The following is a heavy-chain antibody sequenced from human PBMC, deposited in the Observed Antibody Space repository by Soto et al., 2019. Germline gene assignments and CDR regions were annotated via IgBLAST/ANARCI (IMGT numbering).Heavy chain of an antibody. V-gene: IGHV1-69*01. CDR2: IIPIFGTA. CDR1: GGTFSSYA. J-gene: IGHJ5*02. CDR3: ARGGTMVTATNNWFDP. Sequence: QVKLVQSGAEVKKPGSSVKVSCRASGGTFSSYAISWVRQATGQGLEWMVGIIPIFGTANYAQKFQGRVTITADESTSTAYIEVSSLRSEDTAVYYCARGGTMVTATNNWFDPWGQGTLVTVSA. D-gene: IGHD2-21*02.